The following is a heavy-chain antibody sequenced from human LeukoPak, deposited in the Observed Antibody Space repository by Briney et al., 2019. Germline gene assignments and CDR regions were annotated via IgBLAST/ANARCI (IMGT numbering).Heavy chain of an antibody. CDR3: ARDLGEGARRDLDF. CDR2: INTYNGNT. Sequence: GASVKVSCKTSGYRFSDYGISWVRQAPGQGLQWMGWINTYNGNTENAQSLQGRATMTIDTATATAYLELRSLVSDDTAVYYCARDLGEGARRDLDFWGQGPLVTVSS. V-gene: IGHV1-18*01. J-gene: IGHJ4*02. D-gene: IGHD1-26*01. CDR1: GYRFSDYG.